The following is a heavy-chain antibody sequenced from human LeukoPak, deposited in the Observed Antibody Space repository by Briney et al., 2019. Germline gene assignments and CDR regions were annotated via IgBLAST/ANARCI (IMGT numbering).Heavy chain of an antibody. J-gene: IGHJ5*02. CDR3: GRGLEDPPGWIDP. CDR1: GGSFSSYY. V-gene: IGHV4-4*07. D-gene: IGHD1-1*01. CDR2: IYTGGST. Sequence: SETPSLTCTVSGGSFSSYYWSWIRQPAGKGPERIGRIYTGGSTNYNPSLKSRLTMSVDTSKNQFSLKLSSVTAADTAVYYCGRGLEDPPGWIDPWGQGTLVTVSS.